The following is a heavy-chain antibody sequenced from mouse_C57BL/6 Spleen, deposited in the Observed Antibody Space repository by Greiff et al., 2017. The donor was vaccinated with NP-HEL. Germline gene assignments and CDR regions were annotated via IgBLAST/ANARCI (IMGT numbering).Heavy chain of an antibody. J-gene: IGHJ2*01. D-gene: IGHD2-4*01. CDR3: ARDDYDGGFDY. CDR2: INPYNGDT. V-gene: IGHV1-20*01. CDR1: GYSFTGYF. Sequence: VQLQQSGPELVKPGDSVKISCKASGYSFTGYFMNWVMQSHGKSLEWIGRINPYNGDTFYNQKFKGKATLTVDKSSSTAHMELRSLTSEDSAVYYCARDDYDGGFDYWGQGTTLTVSS.